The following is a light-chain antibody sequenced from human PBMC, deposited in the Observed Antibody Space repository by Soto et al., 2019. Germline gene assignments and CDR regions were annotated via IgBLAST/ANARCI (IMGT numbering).Light chain of an antibody. CDR3: SSYTSGSSHYV. Sequence: QSVLTQPASVSGSPGQSITISCTGTSSDVGGYNYVSWYQQQSGKAPKLMIHEVSNRPSGVSSRFSGSKSGNTASLTISGLQAEDEADYHCSSYTSGSSHYVFGTGTKLTVL. CDR2: EVS. V-gene: IGLV2-14*01. CDR1: SSDVGGYNY. J-gene: IGLJ1*01.